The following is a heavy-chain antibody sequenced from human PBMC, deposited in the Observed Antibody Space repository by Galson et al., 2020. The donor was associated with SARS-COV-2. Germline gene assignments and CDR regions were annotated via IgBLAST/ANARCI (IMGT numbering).Heavy chain of an antibody. CDR2: ISYSAHMI. CDR1: GFTFRDSD. Sequence: AGGSLRLSCAASGFTFRDSDMSWVRQAPGKGLECVSFISYSAHMIYYADPVKGRFTISRDNTKNVLYLQMDNLRVDDTALYYCAKDWSAWGQGTLVTVSS. J-gene: IGHJ4*02. CDR3: AKDWSA. V-gene: IGHV3-11*01.